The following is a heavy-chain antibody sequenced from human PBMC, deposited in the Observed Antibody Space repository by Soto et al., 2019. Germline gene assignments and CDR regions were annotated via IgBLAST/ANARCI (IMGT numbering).Heavy chain of an antibody. J-gene: IGHJ4*02. CDR3: ARDRAYYDSTGLYFDY. V-gene: IGHV4-59*01. CDR2: IYNSGST. D-gene: IGHD3-22*01. CDR1: GASISNYY. Sequence: PSETLSLTCTVSGASISNYYWSWIRQPPGKGLEWIGYIYNSGSTNYNPSLESRVTMSLDTSKNQFSLKLSSVTAADTAVYYCARDRAYYDSTGLYFDYWGQGTLVTVSS.